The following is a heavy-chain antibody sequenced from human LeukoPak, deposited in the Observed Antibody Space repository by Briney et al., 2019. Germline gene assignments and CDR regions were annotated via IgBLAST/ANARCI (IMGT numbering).Heavy chain of an antibody. CDR2: IDSDGSST. CDR3: ASGRSSGSYYAFDI. Sequence: GGSLRLSCAASGFTFSSYWMHWVRQAPGKGLVWVSRIDSDGSSTSYADSVKGRFTISRDNAKNSLYLQMNSLRTEDTAVYYCASGRSSGSYYAFDIWGQGTMVTVSS. V-gene: IGHV3-74*01. D-gene: IGHD1-26*01. J-gene: IGHJ3*02. CDR1: GFTFSSYW.